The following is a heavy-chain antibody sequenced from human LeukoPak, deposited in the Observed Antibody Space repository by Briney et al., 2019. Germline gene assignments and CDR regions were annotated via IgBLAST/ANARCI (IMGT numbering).Heavy chain of an antibody. CDR2: INPSGGSS. V-gene: IGHV1-46*01. J-gene: IGHJ6*02. Sequence: GASVKVSCKASGCTLSNYYLHWVRQAPGQGLEWMGVINPSGGSSSYAQRFQGRVTMTKDTSTSTVYMELSSLRSEDTAVYYCARGFSSYGHMDGMDVWGQGTTVTVSS. D-gene: IGHD5-18*01. CDR3: ARGFSSYGHMDGMDV. CDR1: GCTLSNYY.